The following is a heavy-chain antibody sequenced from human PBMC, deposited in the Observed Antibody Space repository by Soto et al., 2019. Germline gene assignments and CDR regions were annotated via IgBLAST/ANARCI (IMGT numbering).Heavy chain of an antibody. D-gene: IGHD1-7*01. CDR2: ITVNGIT. J-gene: IGHJ1*01. Sequence: SETLSLTCTVSGAYVSDFSWSWIRQPAGKGLEWIGRITVNGITQYTPSFRSRVTMSMDTSRNQFSLNLQSATAADTALYYCARESGENWTYEAHWGQGALVTVSS. CDR1: GAYVSDFS. V-gene: IGHV4-4*07. CDR3: ARESGENWTYEAH.